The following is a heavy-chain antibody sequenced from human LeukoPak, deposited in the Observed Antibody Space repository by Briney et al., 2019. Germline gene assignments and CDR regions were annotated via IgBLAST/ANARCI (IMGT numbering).Heavy chain of an antibody. D-gene: IGHD5-12*01. J-gene: IGHJ4*02. CDR2: ISGSGGNT. CDR1: GFTFSNYA. V-gene: IGHV3-23*01. CDR3: AKDPGYSGYDWFDY. Sequence: PGGSLRLSCAASGFTFSNYAMSWVRQAPGKGLEWVSAISGSGGNTYYADSVKGRFTISRDNSKNTLYLQMNSLRAEDTAVYYCAKDPGYSGYDWFDYWGQGTLVTVSS.